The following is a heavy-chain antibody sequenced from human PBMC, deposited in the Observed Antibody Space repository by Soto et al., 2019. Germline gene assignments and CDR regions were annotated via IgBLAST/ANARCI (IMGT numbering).Heavy chain of an antibody. J-gene: IGHJ5*02. Sequence: LSLPCVISGDSVSSNTASWNWIRQSPSRGLEWLGRTYFRSKWYNDYAVSVKSRIIINPDTSNNQFSLQLNSVTPEDTAVYFCAKGDNLGPKTGYAFDPWGQGIMVTIS. CDR1: GDSVSSNTAS. V-gene: IGHV6-1*01. D-gene: IGHD5-12*01. CDR2: TYFRSKWYN. CDR3: AKGDNLGPKTGYAFDP.